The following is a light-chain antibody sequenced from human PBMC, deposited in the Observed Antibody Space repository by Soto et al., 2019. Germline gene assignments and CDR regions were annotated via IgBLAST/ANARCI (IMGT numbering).Light chain of an antibody. CDR2: EAS. V-gene: IGKV1-5*03. CDR1: QNIRSR. CDR3: QQYSSYSPYT. J-gene: IGKJ2*01. Sequence: IQMTQSPSTLSASVGDRVTITCRASQNIRSRLAWFQQKPGTAPKLLIYEASTLHSGVPSRFTGSGSGTEFTLVISRLQPDDFANYYCQQYSSYSPYTFGQGTKVDIK.